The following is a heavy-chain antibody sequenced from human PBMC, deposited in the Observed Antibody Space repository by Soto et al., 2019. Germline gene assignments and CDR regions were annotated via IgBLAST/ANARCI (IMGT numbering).Heavy chain of an antibody. J-gene: IGHJ2*01. V-gene: IGHV1-3*01. Sequence: GASVKVSCKASGYIFIHYAMHWVRQAPGQRLEWMGWINGGSGITKYSQKFQGRVTITMDTSASTVYMELSSLISEDTAVYFCARSGYSSGWYHWYFDFWGRGTPVTVSS. CDR1: GYIFIHYA. CDR2: INGGSGIT. CDR3: ARSGYSSGWYHWYFDF. D-gene: IGHD6-19*01.